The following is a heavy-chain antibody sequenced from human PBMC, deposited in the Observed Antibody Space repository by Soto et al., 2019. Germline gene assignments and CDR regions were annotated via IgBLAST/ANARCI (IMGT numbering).Heavy chain of an antibody. V-gene: IGHV3-21*02. CDR1: GFIFSSHT. J-gene: IGHJ4*02. CDR2: ISASSTYI. D-gene: IGHD5-12*01. Sequence: EVQLVESGGGLVKPGGSLRLSCAASGFIFSSHTMNWVRQVPGKGLEWVSSISASSTYIYSADSLKGRFTISRDNAYNSLYLQVSSLRAEDTAVYYCARGWLRDPWMYWGQGTLVTVSS. CDR3: ARGWLRDPWMY.